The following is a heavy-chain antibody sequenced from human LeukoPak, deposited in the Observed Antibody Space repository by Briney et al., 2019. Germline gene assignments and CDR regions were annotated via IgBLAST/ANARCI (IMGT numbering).Heavy chain of an antibody. CDR3: AKDAASAAATNWFDP. J-gene: IGHJ5*02. Sequence: PGGSLRLSCAASGFTFSSYAMSWVRQAPGKGLEWVSAISGSGGSTYYADSVKGRFTISRDNAKNSLYLQMNSLRAEDTALYYCAKDAASAAATNWFDPWGQGTLVTVSS. V-gene: IGHV3-23*01. D-gene: IGHD6-13*01. CDR1: GFTFSSYA. CDR2: ISGSGGST.